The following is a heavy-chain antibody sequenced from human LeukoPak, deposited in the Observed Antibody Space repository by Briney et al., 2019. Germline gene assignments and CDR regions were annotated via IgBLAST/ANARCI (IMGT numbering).Heavy chain of an antibody. Sequence: SETLSLTCAVYGGSFSGYYWSWIRQPPGKGLEWIGEINHSGSTNYNPSLKSRVTISVDTSKNQFSLKLSSVTAADTAVYYCARGRCSGGSCYNERLDYWGQGTLVTISS. J-gene: IGHJ4*02. V-gene: IGHV4-34*01. CDR2: INHSGST. D-gene: IGHD2-15*01. CDR3: ARGRCSGGSCYNERLDY. CDR1: GGSFSGYY.